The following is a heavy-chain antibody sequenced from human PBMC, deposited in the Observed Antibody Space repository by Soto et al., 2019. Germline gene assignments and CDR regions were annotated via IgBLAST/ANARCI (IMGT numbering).Heavy chain of an antibody. CDR1: GGSTSSDNY. D-gene: IGHD3-16*01. CDR3: AREGGESSDGLYYFDS. V-gene: IGHV4-30-4*01. J-gene: IGHJ4*02. Sequence: SETLSLTCTVSGGSTSSDNYWSWIRQPPGKGLEWIGHIYYSGNTDYNPPLKSRLAISIDTSKNQFSLKLSSVTAADTAVYFCAREGGESSDGLYYFDSWGQGSLVTVSS. CDR2: IYYSGNT.